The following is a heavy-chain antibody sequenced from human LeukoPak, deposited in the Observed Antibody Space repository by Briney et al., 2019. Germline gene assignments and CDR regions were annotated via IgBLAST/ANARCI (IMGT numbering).Heavy chain of an antibody. J-gene: IGHJ4*02. V-gene: IGHV1-69*13. CDR3: ARNCGGDCFIPYFDY. D-gene: IGHD2-21*01. Sequence: SVKVSCKASGGTFSSYAISWVRQAPGQGLEWLGGIIPIFGTANYAQKFQGRVTITADESTSTAYMELSSLRSEDTAVYYCARNCGGDCFIPYFDYWGQGTLVTVSS. CDR2: IIPIFGTA. CDR1: GGTFSSYA.